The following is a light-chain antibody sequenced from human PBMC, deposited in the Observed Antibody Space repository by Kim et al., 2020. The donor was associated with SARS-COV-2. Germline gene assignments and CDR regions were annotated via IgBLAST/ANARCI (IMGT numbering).Light chain of an antibody. V-gene: IGKV1-12*01. J-gene: IGKJ2*03. CDR2: AAS. CDR1: QGISSW. CDR3: QQANSFPYS. Sequence: SASVGDRVTITCRASQGISSWLARYQQKPGKAPKLLIYAASSLQSGVPSRFSGSGSGTDFTRTISSLQPEDFATYYCQQANSFPYSFGQGTKLEI.